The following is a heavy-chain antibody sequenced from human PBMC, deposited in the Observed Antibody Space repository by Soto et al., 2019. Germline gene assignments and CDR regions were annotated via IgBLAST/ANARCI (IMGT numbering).Heavy chain of an antibody. J-gene: IGHJ4*02. CDR2: INPNSGGT. CDR3: ARVPHYGSGSYGVLD. D-gene: IGHD3-10*01. V-gene: IGHV1-2*02. Sequence: QVQLVQSGAEVKKPGASVKVSCKASGYTFTGYYMHWVRQAPGQGLEWMGWINPNSGGTNYAQKFQGRVTMTRDTSISTAYMELSRLRSDDTAVYYCARVPHYGSGSYGVLDWGQGTLVTVSS. CDR1: GYTFTGYY.